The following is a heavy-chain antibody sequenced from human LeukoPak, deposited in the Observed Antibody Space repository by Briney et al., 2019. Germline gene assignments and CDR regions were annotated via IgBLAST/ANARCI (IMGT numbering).Heavy chain of an antibody. D-gene: IGHD3-22*01. CDR1: GFTFSSYD. CDR3: ATHPSIGYYDSSGYHQDY. J-gene: IGHJ4*02. Sequence: GGSLRLSCAASGFTFSSYDMHWVRQATGKGLEWVSAIGTAGDTYYPGSVKGRFTISRENAKNSLYLQMNSLRAGDTAVYYCATHPSIGYYDSSGYHQDYWGQGTLVTVSS. CDR2: IGTAGDT. V-gene: IGHV3-13*01.